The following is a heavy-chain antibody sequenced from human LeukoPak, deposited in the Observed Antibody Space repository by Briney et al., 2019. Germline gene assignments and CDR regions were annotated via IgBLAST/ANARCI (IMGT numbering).Heavy chain of an antibody. CDR3: ARAGMVLLDY. D-gene: IGHD3-10*01. Sequence: GASVKVSCKASGYTFTSYSISWVRQAPGQGLEWMGWIRVYNGNTNYAQKFQGRVTMTTDTSTSTAYMELRSLRSDDTAVYYCARAGMVLLDYWGQGTLVTVSS. CDR1: GYTFTSYS. CDR2: IRVYNGNT. J-gene: IGHJ4*02. V-gene: IGHV1-18*01.